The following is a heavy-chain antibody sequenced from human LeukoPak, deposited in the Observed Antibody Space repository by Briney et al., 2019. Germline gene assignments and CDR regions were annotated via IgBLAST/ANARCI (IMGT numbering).Heavy chain of an antibody. V-gene: IGHV3-9*01. CDR3: AKDLVRNSVHIVVVVAARASFDY. CDR1: GFSFDDYA. D-gene: IGHD2-15*01. CDR2: ISWNSGSI. Sequence: TGGSLRLSCAASGFSFDDYAMHWVRQAPGKGLEWVSGISWNSGSIGYADSVKGRFTISRDNSKNTLYLQMNSLRAEDTAVYYCAKDLVRNSVHIVVVVAARASFDYWGQGTLVTVSS. J-gene: IGHJ4*02.